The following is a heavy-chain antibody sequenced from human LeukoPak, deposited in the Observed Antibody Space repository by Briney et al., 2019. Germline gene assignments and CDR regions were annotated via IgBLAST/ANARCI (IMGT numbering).Heavy chain of an antibody. Sequence: GGSLRLSCTASGFTLGDYAMSWFRQAPGKGLEWVGFIRSKAYGGTTEYAASVKGRFTISRDDSKSIAYLQMNSLKTEDTAVYYCTRDLAVVRGVARYYYMDVWGKGTTVTVSS. D-gene: IGHD3-10*01. V-gene: IGHV3-49*03. CDR1: GFTLGDYA. J-gene: IGHJ6*03. CDR3: TRDLAVVRGVARYYYMDV. CDR2: IRSKAYGGTT.